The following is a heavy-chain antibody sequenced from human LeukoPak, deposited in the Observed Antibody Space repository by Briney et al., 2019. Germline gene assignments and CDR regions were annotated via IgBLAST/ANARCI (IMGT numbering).Heavy chain of an antibody. CDR1: GGTLSSYA. CDR2: IIPIFGTA. CDR3: ARTALAVSEWELLPLAAFDI. D-gene: IGHD1-26*01. Sequence: SVNVSCKASGGTLSSYAISWVRQAPGQGLEWMGGIIPIFGTANYAQKFQGRVTITTDESTSTAYMELSSLRSEDTAVYYCARTALAVSEWELLPLAAFDIWGQGTMVTVSS. V-gene: IGHV1-69*05. J-gene: IGHJ3*02.